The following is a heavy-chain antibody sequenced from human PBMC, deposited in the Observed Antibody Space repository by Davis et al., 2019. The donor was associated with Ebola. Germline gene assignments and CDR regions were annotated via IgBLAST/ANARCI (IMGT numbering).Heavy chain of an antibody. CDR1: GFAFASYS. J-gene: IGHJ3*02. CDR3: AKLRVAATLNAFDI. D-gene: IGHD2-15*01. V-gene: IGHV3-23*03. CDR2: LWSGGLNK. Sequence: GGSLRLSCAASGFAFASYSMNWVRQAPGKGPEWVSGLWSGGLNKYYADSVKGRFTISRDNSKNTLYLQMNSLRAEDTAVYYCAKLRVAATLNAFDIWGQGTMVTVSS.